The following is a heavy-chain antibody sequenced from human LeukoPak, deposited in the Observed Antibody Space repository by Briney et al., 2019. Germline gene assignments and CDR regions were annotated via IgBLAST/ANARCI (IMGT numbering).Heavy chain of an antibody. Sequence: SETLSLTCTVSGGSISSGGYYWSWIRQHPGKGLEWIGYIYYSGSTYYNPSLKSRVTISVDTSKNQFSLKLSSVTAADTAVYYCARAAVANYYDSSGYYYIRVASPFDYWGQGTLVTASS. CDR2: IYYSGST. J-gene: IGHJ4*02. CDR1: GGSISSGGYY. D-gene: IGHD3-22*01. CDR3: ARAAVANYYDSSGYYYIRVASPFDY. V-gene: IGHV4-31*03.